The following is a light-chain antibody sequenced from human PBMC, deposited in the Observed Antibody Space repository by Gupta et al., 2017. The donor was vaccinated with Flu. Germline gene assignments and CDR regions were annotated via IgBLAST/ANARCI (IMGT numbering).Light chain of an antibody. J-gene: IGLJ2*01. CDR3: SSYTSRSTLEV. Sequence: QSALPQPASVSGSPGQSITISCAGTCSDGGGYNYVSWYQQHPGKAHNLMIYEVSHRPSVVSNRFSCSTSANTASLTISGLQAEDEADYYCSSYTSRSTLEVFGGGTKLTVL. CDR1: CSDGGGYNY. CDR2: EVS. V-gene: IGLV2-14*01.